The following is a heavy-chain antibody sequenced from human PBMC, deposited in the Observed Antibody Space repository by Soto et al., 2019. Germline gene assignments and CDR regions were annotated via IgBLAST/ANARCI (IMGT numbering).Heavy chain of an antibody. CDR2: IIPIFGTA. J-gene: IGHJ6*02. D-gene: IGHD6-6*01. CDR3: AREGYYSSSSYCYYYYGMDV. Sequence: QVQLVQSGAEVKKPGSSVKVSCKASGGTFSRYAISWVRQAPGQGLEWMGGIIPIFGTANYAQKFQGRVTITADESTSTGYMELSSMRSEDTAVYYCAREGYYSSSSYCYYYYGMDVWGQGTTVTVSS. V-gene: IGHV1-69*01. CDR1: GGTFSRYA.